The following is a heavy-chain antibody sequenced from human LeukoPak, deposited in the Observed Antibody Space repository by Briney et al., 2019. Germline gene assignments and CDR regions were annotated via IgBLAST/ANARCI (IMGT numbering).Heavy chain of an antibody. Sequence: SETLSLTCTVSGTSITSSYWSWIWQPPGKGLEHIGYIYYTGVTNYSPSLKSRVTMSLDTSKNQFSLRLTSVTAADTAIYYCARTARLPNSWGQGTLVTVSS. CDR1: GTSITSSY. V-gene: IGHV4-59*01. CDR3: ARTARLPNS. J-gene: IGHJ4*02. CDR2: IYYTGVT. D-gene: IGHD6-25*01.